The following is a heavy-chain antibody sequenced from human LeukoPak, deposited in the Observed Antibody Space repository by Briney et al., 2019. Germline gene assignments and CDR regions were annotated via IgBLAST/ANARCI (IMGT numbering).Heavy chain of an antibody. CDR1: GYTFTGYY. J-gene: IGHJ4*02. Sequence: ASVKVSCKASGYTFTGYYMHWVRQAPGQGLEWMGGIIPIFGTANYAQKFQGRVTITADESTSTVYMELSSLRSEDTAVYYCARVPGLVLLYYFDYWGQGTLVTVSS. CDR2: IIPIFGTA. CDR3: ARVPGLVLLYYFDY. D-gene: IGHD3/OR15-3a*01. V-gene: IGHV1-69*13.